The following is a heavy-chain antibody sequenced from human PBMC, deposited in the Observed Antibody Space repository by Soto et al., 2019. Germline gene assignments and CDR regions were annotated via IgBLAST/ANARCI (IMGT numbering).Heavy chain of an antibody. CDR3: AKDRGLILKEGDAFDV. Sequence: GGSLRLSCAASGFTLSMSAVNWVRQSPGKGLEWVSYISDSGDRTYYADSVKGRFTISRDRSKNTVSLQMDSLRAEDTAVYYCAKDRGLILKEGDAFDVWGQGTKVTVSS. V-gene: IGHV3-23*01. J-gene: IGHJ3*01. CDR1: GFTLSMSA. CDR2: ISDSGDRT.